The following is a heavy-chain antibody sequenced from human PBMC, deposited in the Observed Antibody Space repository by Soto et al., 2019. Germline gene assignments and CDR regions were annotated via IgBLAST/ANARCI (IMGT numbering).Heavy chain of an antibody. CDR1: GFTFSSYG. J-gene: IGHJ5*02. CDR3: ARDGRDSNYRSWFDP. Sequence: GGSLRLSCAASGFTFSSYGMHWVRQAPGKGLEWVAVIWYDGSNKYYADSVKGRFTISRDNSKNTLYLQMNSLRAEDTAVYYCARDGRDSNYRSWFDPWGQGTLVTVSS. V-gene: IGHV3-33*01. D-gene: IGHD4-4*01. CDR2: IWYDGSNK.